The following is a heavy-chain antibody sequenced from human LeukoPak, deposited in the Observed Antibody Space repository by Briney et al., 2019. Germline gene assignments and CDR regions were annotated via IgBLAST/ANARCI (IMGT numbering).Heavy chain of an antibody. CDR1: GYTFTSYG. Sequence: ASVKVSCKASGYTFTSYGISWVRQAPGQXXXXMGWISAYNGNTNYAQKLQGRVTMTTDTSTSTAYMELRSLRSDDTAVYYCARESRGVRGGTDYWGQGTLVTVSS. J-gene: IGHJ4*02. CDR2: ISAYNGNT. CDR3: ARESRGVRGGTDY. V-gene: IGHV1-18*01. D-gene: IGHD3-10*01.